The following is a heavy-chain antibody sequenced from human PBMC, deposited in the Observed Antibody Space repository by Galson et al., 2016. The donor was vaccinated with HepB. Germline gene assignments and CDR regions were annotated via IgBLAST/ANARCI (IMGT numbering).Heavy chain of an antibody. J-gene: IGHJ4*02. CDR1: GFTFSSYS. D-gene: IGHD1-14*01. CDR3: AKVAEGRFWAEYYFDY. CDR2: ITGTGAFT. Sequence: SLRLSCAASGFTFSSYSMNWVRQAPGQGLEWVSSITGTGAFTYYPVSAKGRFTISRDNSKNTVYLQMNNLRVEDTAVYYCAKVAEGRFWAEYYFDYWGQGTLVTVSS. V-gene: IGHV3-23*01.